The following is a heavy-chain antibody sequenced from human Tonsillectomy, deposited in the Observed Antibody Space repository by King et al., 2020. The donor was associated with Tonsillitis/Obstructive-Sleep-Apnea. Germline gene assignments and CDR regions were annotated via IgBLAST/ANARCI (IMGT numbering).Heavy chain of an antibody. V-gene: IGHV3-72*01. D-gene: IGHD1-26*01. CDR3: ARGGEETTPLGSTNLLYGMDV. CDR1: GFTFSDHY. CDR2: SRNKANDYTT. Sequence: VQLVESGGGLVQPGGSLRLSCAASGFTFSDHYMDWVRQAPGKGLEWVGRSRNKANDYTTKYAASVEGRFTISRDDSKNSLFLQMNSLKIEDAAVYYCARGGEETTPLGSTNLLYGMDVWGQGTPVTVSS. J-gene: IGHJ6*02.